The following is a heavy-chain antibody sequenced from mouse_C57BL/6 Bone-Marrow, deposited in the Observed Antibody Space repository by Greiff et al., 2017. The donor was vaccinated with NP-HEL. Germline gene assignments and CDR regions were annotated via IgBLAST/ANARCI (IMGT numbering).Heavy chain of an antibody. CDR1: GYTFTSYW. Sequence: QVQLQQPGTELLKPGASGYTFTSYWMHWVKQRPGQGLEWIGNINPSNGGTHSTEKFTRTSTLTVDNSSSPASMQLRSLTSEDSAVYYCARFYYYGSSYTYWGQGTTLTVSS. J-gene: IGHJ2*01. CDR2: INPSNGGT. CDR3: ARFYYYGSSYTY. V-gene: IGHV1-53*01. D-gene: IGHD1-1*01.